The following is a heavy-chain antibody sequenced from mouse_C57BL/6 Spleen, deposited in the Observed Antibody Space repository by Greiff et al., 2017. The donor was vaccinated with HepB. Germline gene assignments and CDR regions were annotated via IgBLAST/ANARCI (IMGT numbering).Heavy chain of an antibody. CDR1: GYTFTSYW. CDR2: IHPSDSDT. Sequence: QVQLKQPGAELVKPGASVKVSCKASGYTFTSYWMHWVKQRPGQGLEWIGRIHPSDSDTNYNQKFKGKATLTVDKSSSTAYMQLSSLTSEDSAVYYCAISIYYYGPFAYWGQGTLVTVSA. J-gene: IGHJ3*01. V-gene: IGHV1-74*01. CDR3: AISIYYYGPFAY. D-gene: IGHD1-1*01.